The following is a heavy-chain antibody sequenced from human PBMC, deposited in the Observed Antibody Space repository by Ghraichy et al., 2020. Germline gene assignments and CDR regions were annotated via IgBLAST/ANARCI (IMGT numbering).Heavy chain of an antibody. D-gene: IGHD6-19*01. CDR2: ISAYNGNT. V-gene: IGHV1-18*01. CDR3: ARGIRNLGYSSGWYEGGYLY. CDR1: GYTFTSYG. J-gene: IGHJ4*02. Sequence: ASVKVSCKASGYTFTSYGISWVRQAPGQGLEWMGWISAYNGNTNYAQKLQGRVTMTTDTSTSTAYMELRSLRSDDTAVYYCARGIRNLGYSSGWYEGGYLYWGQGTLVTVSS.